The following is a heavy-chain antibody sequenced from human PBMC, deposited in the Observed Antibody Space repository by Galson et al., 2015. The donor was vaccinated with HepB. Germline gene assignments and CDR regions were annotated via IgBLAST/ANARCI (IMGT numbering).Heavy chain of an antibody. D-gene: IGHD2-15*01. CDR1: GFTFSSYG. J-gene: IGHJ4*02. Sequence: SLRLSCAASGFTFSSYGMHWVRQAPGKGLEWVAVISYDGSNKYYADSVKGRFTISRDNSKNTLYLQMNSLRAEDTAVYYCAKDFVVVVAAASEDYWGQGTLVTVSS. CDR2: ISYDGSNK. CDR3: AKDFVVVVAAASEDY. V-gene: IGHV3-30*18.